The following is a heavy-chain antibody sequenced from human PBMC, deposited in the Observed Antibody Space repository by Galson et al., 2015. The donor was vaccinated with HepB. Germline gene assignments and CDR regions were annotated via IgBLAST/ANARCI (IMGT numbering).Heavy chain of an antibody. V-gene: IGHV3-23*01. J-gene: IGHJ4*02. CDR2: ISGSGGST. Sequence: SLRLSCAASGFTFSSYAMSWVRQAPGKGLEWVSAISGSGGSTYYADSVKGRFTISRDNSKNTLYLQMNSLRAEDTAVYYCAPHDHVVAATPGWYWGQGTLVTVSS. CDR1: GFTFSSYA. CDR3: APHDHVVAATPGWY. D-gene: IGHD2-15*01.